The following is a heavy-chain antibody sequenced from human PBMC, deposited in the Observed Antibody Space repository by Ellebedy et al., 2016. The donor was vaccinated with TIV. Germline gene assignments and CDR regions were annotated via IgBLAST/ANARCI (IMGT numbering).Heavy chain of an antibody. V-gene: IGHV1-2*02. CDR3: ASYDDDQGAFDI. Sequence: AASVKVSCKASGYTFTSYGISWVRQAPGQGLEWMGWINPNSGGTNYAQKFQGRVTMTRDTSISTAYMELSRLRSDDTAVYYCASYDDDQGAFDIWGQGTMVTVSS. J-gene: IGHJ3*02. CDR2: INPNSGGT. D-gene: IGHD3-16*01. CDR1: GYTFTSYG.